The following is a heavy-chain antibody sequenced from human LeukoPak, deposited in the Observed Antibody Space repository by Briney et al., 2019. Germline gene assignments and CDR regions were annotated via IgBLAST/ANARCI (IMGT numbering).Heavy chain of an antibody. J-gene: IGHJ3*02. D-gene: IGHD6-19*01. Sequence: ASVKVSCKASGYTFTGYYMHWVRQAPGQGLEWMGWINPNSGGTNYAQKFQGRVTMTRDTSISTAYMELSRLRSDDTAVYYCARDRGAVAGQNAFDIWGQGTMVTVSS. CDR3: ARDRGAVAGQNAFDI. CDR1: GYTFTGYY. CDR2: INPNSGGT. V-gene: IGHV1-2*02.